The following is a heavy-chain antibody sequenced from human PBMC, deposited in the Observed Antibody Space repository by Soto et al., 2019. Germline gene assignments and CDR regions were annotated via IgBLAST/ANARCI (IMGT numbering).Heavy chain of an antibody. V-gene: IGHV1-18*01. Sequence: XSGKVSWKASGYTFTSYGIHLVRQAPGQGLECMAWISSHNGNTNYSQRLQGRLTMTTDTSTSTAYMELRSLRSDDTAVYYCARDTRIPLWLDYYGMDVWGQGTTVTVSS. J-gene: IGHJ6*02. CDR1: GYTFTSYG. CDR3: ARDTRIPLWLDYYGMDV. D-gene: IGHD5-18*01. CDR2: ISSHNGNT.